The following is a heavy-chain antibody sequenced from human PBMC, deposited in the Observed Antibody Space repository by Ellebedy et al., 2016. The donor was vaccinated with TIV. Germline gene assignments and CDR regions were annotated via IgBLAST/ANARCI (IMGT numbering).Heavy chain of an antibody. V-gene: IGHV4-30-2*01. Sequence: SETLSLTXTVSGDSLSPEYWSWIRQPPGKGLEWIGYIYHSGSSYYNPSLTSRVTISVDRSKNQFSLMLSSVTAADTAVYYCARYHSGSYGGFFDPWGQGILVTVSS. D-gene: IGHD3-10*01. J-gene: IGHJ5*02. CDR2: IYHSGSS. CDR1: GDSLSPEY. CDR3: ARYHSGSYGGFFDP.